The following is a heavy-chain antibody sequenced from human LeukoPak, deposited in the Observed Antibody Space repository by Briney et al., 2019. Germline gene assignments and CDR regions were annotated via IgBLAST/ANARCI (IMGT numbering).Heavy chain of an antibody. D-gene: IGHD7-27*01. J-gene: IGHJ6*03. CDR2: IYHSGST. Sequence: ETLSLTCTVSGYFISSGYYWGWIRQPPGKGLEWIGSIYHSGSTYYNPSLKSRVTISIDTSKNQFSLKLSSVTAADTAVYYCATTNWDYYYYYMDVWGKGTTVTISS. V-gene: IGHV4-38-2*02. CDR3: ATTNWDYYYYYMDV. CDR1: GYFISSGYY.